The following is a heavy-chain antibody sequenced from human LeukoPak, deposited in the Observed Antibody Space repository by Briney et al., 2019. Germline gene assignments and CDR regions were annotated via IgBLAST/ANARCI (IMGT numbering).Heavy chain of an antibody. J-gene: IGHJ3*02. D-gene: IGHD3-10*01. CDR1: GFTFSSYE. CDR3: WGYYGSGSQGLDAFDI. CDR2: ISSSGGTI. V-gene: IGHV3-48*03. Sequence: GGSLRLSCAASGFTFSSYEMNWVRQAPGKGLEWVSYISSSGGTIYYADSVKGRFTISRDNAKNSLYLQMNSLRAEDTAVYYCWGYYGSGSQGLDAFDIWGQGTMVTVSS.